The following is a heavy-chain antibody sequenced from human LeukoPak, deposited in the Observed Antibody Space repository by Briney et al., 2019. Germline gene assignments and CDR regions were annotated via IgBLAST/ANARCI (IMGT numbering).Heavy chain of an antibody. D-gene: IGHD6-13*01. CDR1: GGSISSYY. V-gene: IGHV4-59*01. Sequence: SETLSLTCTVSGGSISSYYWSWIRQPPGKGLEWIGYIYYSGSTNYNPSLKGRVTISVDTSKNQFSLKLSSVTAADTAVYYCARVLYSSSFYYYYYMDVWGKGTTVTISS. J-gene: IGHJ6*03. CDR2: IYYSGST. CDR3: ARVLYSSSFYYYYYMDV.